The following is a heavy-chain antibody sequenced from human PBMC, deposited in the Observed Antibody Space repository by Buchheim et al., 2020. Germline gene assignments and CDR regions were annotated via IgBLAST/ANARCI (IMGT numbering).Heavy chain of an antibody. J-gene: IGHJ6*02. D-gene: IGHD3-22*01. CDR3: VTSGSYYYYAMDV. CDR1: GFTFSSYW. Sequence: EVQLVESGGGLVQPGGSLRLSCAASGFTFSSYWMHWVRQAPGKGLVCVARINSDGRTTTYADSVKGRFTISRDNAMNPLYLQMNSLRAEDTAVYYYVTSGSYYYYAMDVWGQGTT. V-gene: IGHV3-74*01. CDR2: INSDGRTT.